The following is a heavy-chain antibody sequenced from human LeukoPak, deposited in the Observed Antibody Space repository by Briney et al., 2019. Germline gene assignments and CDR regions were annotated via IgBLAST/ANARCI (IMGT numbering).Heavy chain of an antibody. V-gene: IGHV3-21*06. J-gene: IGHJ4*02. D-gene: IGHD6-13*01. CDR1: GFTFSSYA. Sequence: GRSLRLSCAASGFTFSSYAMHWVRQAPGKGLEWVSSISSSSSYIYYADSVKGRFTISRDNAKSSLYLQMNSLRAEDTAVYYCARGDGSNRWYDYWGQGTLVTVSS. CDR2: ISSSSSYI. CDR3: ARGDGSNRWYDY.